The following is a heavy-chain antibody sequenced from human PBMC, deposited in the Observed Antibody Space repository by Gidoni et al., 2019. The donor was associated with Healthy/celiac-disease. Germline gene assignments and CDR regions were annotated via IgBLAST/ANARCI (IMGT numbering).Heavy chain of an antibody. Sequence: QVQLQQWGAGLLKPSETLSRTCAVYGGSFSGYYWSWIRQPPGKGLEWIGEINHSGSTNYNPSLKSRVTISVDTSKNQFSLKLSSVTAADTAVYYCARGGSSWYPYYYYHYGMDVWGQGTTVTVSS. CDR1: GGSFSGYY. V-gene: IGHV4-34*01. CDR2: INHSGST. CDR3: ARGGSSWYPYYYYHYGMDV. J-gene: IGHJ6*02. D-gene: IGHD6-13*01.